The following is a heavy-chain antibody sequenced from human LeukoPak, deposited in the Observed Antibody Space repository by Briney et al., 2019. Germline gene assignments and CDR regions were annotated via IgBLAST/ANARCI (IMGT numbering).Heavy chain of an antibody. CDR3: ATEPPDY. CDR2: FDPEDGET. CDR1: GYTFTSYG. Sequence: ASVKVSCKASGYTFTSYGISWVRQAPGQGLEWMGGFDPEDGETIYAQKFQGRVTMTEDTSTDTAYMELSSLRSEDTAVYYCATEPPDYWGQGTLVTVSS. V-gene: IGHV1-24*01. J-gene: IGHJ4*02.